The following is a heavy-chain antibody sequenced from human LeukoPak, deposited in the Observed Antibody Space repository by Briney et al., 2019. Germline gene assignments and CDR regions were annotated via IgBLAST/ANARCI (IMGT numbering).Heavy chain of an antibody. CDR2: INHNSGGT. CDR3: ARDRGSYSDY. V-gene: IGHV1-2*02. CDR1: GYTFTGYY. Sequence: ASVKVSCKASGYTFTGYYMHWVRQAPGQGLEWMGWINHNSGGTNYAQTSQGRVTMTRDTSISTAYMELSRLRSDDTAVYYCARDRGSYSDYWGQGTLVTVSS. J-gene: IGHJ4*02. D-gene: IGHD3-16*01.